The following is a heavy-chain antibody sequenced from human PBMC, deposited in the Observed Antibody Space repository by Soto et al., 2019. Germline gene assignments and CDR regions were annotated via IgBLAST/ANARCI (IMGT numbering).Heavy chain of an antibody. D-gene: IGHD4-4*01. CDR1: GYTFTGYY. V-gene: IGHV1-2*02. Sequence: ASVKVSCKASGYTFTGYYMHCVRQAPGQGLEWMGWINPNSGGTNYAQKFQGRVTMTRDTSISTAYMELSRLRSDDTAVYYCAREDGYNNPLDYWGQGTLVTVSS. CDR3: AREDGYNNPLDY. J-gene: IGHJ4*02. CDR2: INPNSGGT.